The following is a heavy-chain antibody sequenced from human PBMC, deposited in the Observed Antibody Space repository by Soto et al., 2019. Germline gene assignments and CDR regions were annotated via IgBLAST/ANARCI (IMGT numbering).Heavy chain of an antibody. Sequence: SETLSLTCTVSGGSITSGSYYRGWIRQPPGEGLEWIGHIFYSGNTYYNPSLKSRVTISLDTSKNHFSLKLTSVTAADTAVYYCARGPSGDKVHYWGQGALVTVSS. V-gene: IGHV4-39*02. D-gene: IGHD7-27*01. CDR3: ARGPSGDKVHY. CDR2: IFYSGNT. J-gene: IGHJ4*02. CDR1: GGSITSGSYY.